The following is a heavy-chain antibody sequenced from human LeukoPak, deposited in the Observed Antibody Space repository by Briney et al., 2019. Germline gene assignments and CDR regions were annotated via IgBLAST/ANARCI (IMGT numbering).Heavy chain of an antibody. V-gene: IGHV3-21*01. Sequence: PGGSLRLSCVASGFPFRSFSMNWVRQAPGKGLEWVSSISSSSTCIYYADSVKGRFTISRDNAKNSLYLQMNSLRVEDTAVYYCARAEGSGSSFDYWGQGTLVTVSS. CDR1: GFPFRSFS. J-gene: IGHJ4*02. D-gene: IGHD3-10*01. CDR3: ARAEGSGSSFDY. CDR2: ISSSSTCI.